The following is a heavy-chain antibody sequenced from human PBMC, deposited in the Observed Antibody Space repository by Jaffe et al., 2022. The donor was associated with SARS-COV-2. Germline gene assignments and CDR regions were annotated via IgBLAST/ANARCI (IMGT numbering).Heavy chain of an antibody. J-gene: IGHJ3*02. V-gene: IGHV3-30*03. CDR2: ISYDGSNK. CDR1: GFTFSSYG. D-gene: IGHD4-17*01. CDR3: TAYYGDYDLDAFDI. Sequence: QVQLVESGGGVVQPGRSLRLSCAASGFTFSSYGMHWVRQAPGKGLEWVAVISYDGSNKYYADSVKGRFTISRDNSKNTLYLQMNSLRAEDTAVYYCTAYYGDYDLDAFDIWGQGTMVTVSS.